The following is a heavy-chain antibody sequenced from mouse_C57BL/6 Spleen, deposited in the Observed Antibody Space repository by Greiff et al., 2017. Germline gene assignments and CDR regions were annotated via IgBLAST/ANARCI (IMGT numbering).Heavy chain of an antibody. CDR1: GYTFTSYW. D-gene: IGHD3-3*01. V-gene: IGHV1-53*01. J-gene: IGHJ2*01. CDR2: INPSNGGT. Sequence: QVQLLQPGTELVKPGASVKLSCKASGYTFTSYWMHWVKQRPGQGLEWIGNINPSNGGTNYNEKFKSKATLTVDKSSSTAYMQLSSLTSEDSAVYYCARTTRGREGYFDYWGQGTTLTVSS. CDR3: ARTTRGREGYFDY.